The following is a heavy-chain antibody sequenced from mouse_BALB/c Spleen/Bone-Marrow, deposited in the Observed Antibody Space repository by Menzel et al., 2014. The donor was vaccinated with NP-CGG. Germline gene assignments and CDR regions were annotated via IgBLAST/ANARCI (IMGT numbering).Heavy chain of an antibody. J-gene: IGHJ4*01. Sequence: QVQLQQSGAELVKPGASVKLSCKASGYTFTSYWMHWVKQRPGQGLEWIVEINPSNGRTNYNEKFKSKATLTVDKSSSTAYMQLSSLTSEDSAVYYCARASWLLRYYYAMDYWGQGTSVTVSS. CDR3: ARASWLLRYYYAMDY. CDR2: INPSNGRT. D-gene: IGHD2-3*01. V-gene: IGHV1S81*02. CDR1: GYTFTSYW.